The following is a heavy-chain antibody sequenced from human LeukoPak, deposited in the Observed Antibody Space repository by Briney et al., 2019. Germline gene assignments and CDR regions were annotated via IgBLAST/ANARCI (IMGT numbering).Heavy chain of an antibody. CDR3: VKGQITMVRGVMGY. Sequence: PGGSLRLSCPASGFTFSSYAMHWVRQAPGKGLEYVSAISSHGGSTYYADSVKGRFTISRDNSKNTLYLQMSSLRAEDTAVYYCVKGQITMVRGVMGYWGQGTLVTVSS. V-gene: IGHV3-64D*09. CDR1: GFTFSSYA. D-gene: IGHD3-10*01. CDR2: ISSHGGST. J-gene: IGHJ4*02.